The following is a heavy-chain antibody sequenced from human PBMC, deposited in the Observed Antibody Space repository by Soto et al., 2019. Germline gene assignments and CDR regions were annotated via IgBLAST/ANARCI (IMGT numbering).Heavy chain of an antibody. CDR3: AREVRTGTSASLDY. J-gene: IGHJ4*02. D-gene: IGHD1-1*01. CDR1: GGSISSYY. CDR2: IYYSGST. Sequence: QVQLQESGPGLVKPSETLSLTCTVSGGSISSYYWSWIRQPPGKGLEWIGYIYYSGSTNYNPSLKSRVTISVDTSKNQFSLKLSSVTAADTAVYYCAREVRTGTSASLDYWGQGTLVTVSS. V-gene: IGHV4-59*01.